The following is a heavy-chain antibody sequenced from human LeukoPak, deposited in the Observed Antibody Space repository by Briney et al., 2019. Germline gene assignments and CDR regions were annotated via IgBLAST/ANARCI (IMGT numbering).Heavy chain of an antibody. Sequence: GGSLRLSCVVSGFTFSSYAMHWVRQAPGKGLEWVAVISYDGSNKYYADSVKGRFSISRDNSKNTLYLQMNSLRPEDTAVYYCARARSGWYLGQFDYWGPGTLVTVSS. CDR2: ISYDGSNK. CDR3: ARARSGWYLGQFDY. J-gene: IGHJ4*02. V-gene: IGHV3-30*04. CDR1: GFTFSSYA. D-gene: IGHD6-19*01.